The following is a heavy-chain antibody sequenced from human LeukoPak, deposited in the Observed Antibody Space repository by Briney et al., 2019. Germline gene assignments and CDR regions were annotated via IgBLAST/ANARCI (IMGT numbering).Heavy chain of an antibody. V-gene: IGHV1-3*02. CDR3: ARESSGSGFGFDP. CDR1: GYTFTSHA. CDR2: TNAGNGNT. D-gene: IGHD3-10*01. Sequence: ASVKVSCKASGYTFTSHAMHWVRQAPGQRLEWMGWTNAGNGNTKYSQEFQGRVTITRDTSASTAYMELSSLRSEDMAVYYCARESSGSGFGFDPWGQGTLVTVSS. J-gene: IGHJ5*02.